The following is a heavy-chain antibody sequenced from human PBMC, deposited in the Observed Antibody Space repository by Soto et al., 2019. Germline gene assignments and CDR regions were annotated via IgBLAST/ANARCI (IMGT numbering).Heavy chain of an antibody. CDR3: ATTPPQNYFDY. CDR2: IYYSGST. V-gene: IGHV4-39*01. J-gene: IGHJ4*02. CDR1: GGSISSSSYY. Sequence: SETLSLTCTVSGGSISSSSYYWGWIRQPPGKGLEWIGSIYYSGSTYYNPSLKSRVTISVDTSKNQFSLKLSSVTAADTAVYYCATTPPQNYFDYWGQGTLVTVSS.